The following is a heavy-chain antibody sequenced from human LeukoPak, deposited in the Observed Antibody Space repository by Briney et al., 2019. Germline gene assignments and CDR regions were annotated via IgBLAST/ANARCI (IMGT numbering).Heavy chain of an antibody. CDR2: ISYDGSNK. CDR1: GFTFSSYA. V-gene: IGHV3-30-3*01. CDR3: ARSYYYDSSGDAFDI. D-gene: IGHD3-22*01. J-gene: IGHJ3*02. Sequence: GRSLRLSCVASGFTFSSYAMHWVRQAPGKGLEWVAVISYDGSNKYYADSVKGRFTISRDNSKNTLYLQMNSLRAEDTAVYYCARSYYYDSSGDAFDIWGQGTMVTVSS.